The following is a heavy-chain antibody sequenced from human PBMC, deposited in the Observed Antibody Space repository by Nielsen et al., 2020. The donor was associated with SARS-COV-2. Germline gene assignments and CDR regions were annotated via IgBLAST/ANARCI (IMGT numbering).Heavy chain of an antibody. Sequence: ASVKVSCKASGYTFTGYYMHWVRQAPGQGLEWMGRINPNSGGTNYVQKFQGRVTMTRDTSISTAYMELSRLRSDDTAVYYCARFPGGNSAFDYWGQGTLVTVSS. V-gene: IGHV1-2*06. D-gene: IGHD4-23*01. CDR1: GYTFTGYY. J-gene: IGHJ4*02. CDR2: INPNSGGT. CDR3: ARFPGGNSAFDY.